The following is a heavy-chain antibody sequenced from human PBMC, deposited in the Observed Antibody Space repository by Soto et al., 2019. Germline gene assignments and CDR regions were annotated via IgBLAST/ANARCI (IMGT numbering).Heavy chain of an antibody. CDR3: AKVDTAMVYPTSSYGTDV. Sequence: GSLRLSCAASGFTFSSYGMHWVRQAPGKGLEWVAVISYDGSNKYYADSVKGRFTISRDNSKNTLYLQMNSLRAEDTAVYYCAKVDTAMVYPTSSYGTDVWGQGTTVTVSS. J-gene: IGHJ6*02. CDR1: GFTFSSYG. CDR2: ISYDGSNK. D-gene: IGHD5-18*01. V-gene: IGHV3-30*18.